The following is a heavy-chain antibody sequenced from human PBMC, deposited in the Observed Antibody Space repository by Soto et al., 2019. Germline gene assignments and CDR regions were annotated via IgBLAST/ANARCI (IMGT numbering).Heavy chain of an antibody. J-gene: IGHJ6*02. CDR1: GGSISSGGYY. CDR3: ARENSGYKGVWSLDV. CDR2: IYYSGST. D-gene: IGHD5-12*01. V-gene: IGHV4-31*03. Sequence: QVQLQESGPGLVKPSQTLSLTCTVSGGSISSGGYYWSWIRQHPGKGLEWIGYIYYSGSTYYNPSLKSRVTISVDTSKNQFALKLSSLTAADTAVYYCARENSGYKGVWSLDVWGQGTTVTVSS.